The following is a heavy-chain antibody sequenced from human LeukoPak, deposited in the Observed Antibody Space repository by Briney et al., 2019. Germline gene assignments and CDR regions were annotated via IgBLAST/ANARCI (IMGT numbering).Heavy chain of an antibody. D-gene: IGHD3-16*01. Sequence: PSETLSLTCAVYGGSFSGYYWSWIRQPPGKGLEWIGYISYTGSTNFNPSLKSRVTISIDTSKSQFSLNLISVTAADTAVYYCARDKAWGSHWFDPWGQGTLVTVSS. CDR3: ARDKAWGSHWFDP. CDR1: GGSFSGYY. V-gene: IGHV4-34*11. CDR2: ISYTGST. J-gene: IGHJ5*02.